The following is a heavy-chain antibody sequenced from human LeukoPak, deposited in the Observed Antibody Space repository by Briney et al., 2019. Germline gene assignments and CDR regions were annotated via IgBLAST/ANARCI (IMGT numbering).Heavy chain of an antibody. CDR1: GFIVSSNH. V-gene: IGHV3-11*04. CDR3: AELGITMIGGV. J-gene: IGHJ6*04. D-gene: IGHD3-10*02. CDR2: ISSSGSTI. Sequence: PGGSLRLSCAASGFIVSSNHMSWVRQAPGKGLEWVSYISSSGSTIYYADSVKGRFTISRDNAKNSLYLQMNSLRAEDTAVYYCAELGITMIGGVWGKGTTVTISS.